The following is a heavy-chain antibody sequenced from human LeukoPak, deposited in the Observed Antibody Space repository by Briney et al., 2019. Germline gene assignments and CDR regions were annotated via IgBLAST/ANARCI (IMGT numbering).Heavy chain of an antibody. Sequence: GEPLKISCKASGHSFTSYWIGWVRQMPGKGLEWMGIIYPGDSDTRYSPSFQGQVTISADKSISTAYLQWSSLKASDTAMYYCASAHSSGYYLFDYWGQGTLVTVSS. CDR2: IYPGDSDT. J-gene: IGHJ4*02. CDR3: ASAHSSGYYLFDY. V-gene: IGHV5-51*01. CDR1: GHSFTSYW. D-gene: IGHD3-22*01.